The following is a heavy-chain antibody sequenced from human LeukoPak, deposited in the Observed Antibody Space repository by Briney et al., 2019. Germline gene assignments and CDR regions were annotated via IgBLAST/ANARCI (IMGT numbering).Heavy chain of an antibody. D-gene: IGHD4-17*01. CDR1: GGSISSYY. CDR2: IYYSGSS. Sequence: PSETLSLTCTVSGGSISSYYWSWIRHPPGKGLEWIGYIYYSGSSTYNPSLKSRVTISLDTSKSQFSLKLNSLTAADTAVYYCARFDDFGDRFDYWGQGTLVTVSS. V-gene: IGHV4-59*01. J-gene: IGHJ4*02. CDR3: ARFDDFGDRFDY.